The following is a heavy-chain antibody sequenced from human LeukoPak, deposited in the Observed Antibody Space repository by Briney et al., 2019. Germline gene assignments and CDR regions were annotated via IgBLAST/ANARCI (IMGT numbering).Heavy chain of an antibody. J-gene: IGHJ2*01. CDR1: GFTFSNYA. CDR2: IRYDGSNK. D-gene: IGHD5-12*01. CDR3: ANSRRSGYWYFDL. Sequence: PGGSLRLSCAASGFTFSNYAMHWVRQAPGKGLEWVAFIRYDGSNKYYADSVKGRFTISRDNSKNTLNLQMNSLRAEDTAVYYCANSRRSGYWYFDLWGRGTLVPVSS. V-gene: IGHV3-30*02.